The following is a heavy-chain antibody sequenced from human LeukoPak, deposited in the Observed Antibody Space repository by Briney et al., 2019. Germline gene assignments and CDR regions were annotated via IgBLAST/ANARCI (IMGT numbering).Heavy chain of an antibody. Sequence: GGSLRLSCAASGFTFSSYSMNWVRQAPGKWLEWVSYISSSSSTIYHADSVKGRFTISRDNAKNSLYLQMNSLRVEDTGVYYCASWGEGALDNWGQGTLVTVSS. CDR1: GFTFSSYS. CDR3: ASWGEGALDN. CDR2: ISSSSSTI. V-gene: IGHV3-48*01. J-gene: IGHJ4*02. D-gene: IGHD1-26*01.